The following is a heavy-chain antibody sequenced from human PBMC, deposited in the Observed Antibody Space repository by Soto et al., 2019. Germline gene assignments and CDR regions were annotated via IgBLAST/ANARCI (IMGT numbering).Heavy chain of an antibody. V-gene: IGHV1-3*01. CDR3: ARGLKDDFWSGYLDIDY. CDR1: GYTFTSYA. D-gene: IGHD3-3*01. J-gene: IGHJ4*02. Sequence: GASVKVSCKASGYTFTSYAMHWVRQAPGQRLEWMGWINAGNGNTKYSQKFQGRVTITRNTSASTAYMELSSLRSEDTAVYYCARGLKDDFWSGYLDIDYWGQGTLVTVSS. CDR2: INAGNGNT.